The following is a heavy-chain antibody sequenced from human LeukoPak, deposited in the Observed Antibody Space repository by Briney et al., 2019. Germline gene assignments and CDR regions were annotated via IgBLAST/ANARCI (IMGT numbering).Heavy chain of an antibody. D-gene: IGHD3-16*02. CDR1: GYTFTSYY. CDR2: INPSGGST. Sequence: ASVKVSCKASGYTFTSYYMHWVRQAPGQGLEWMGIINPSGGSTSYAQKFQGRVTMARDTSTSTVYMELSSLRSEDTAVYYCARDRYDRADAFDIWGQGTMVTVSS. CDR3: ARDRYDRADAFDI. J-gene: IGHJ3*02. V-gene: IGHV1-46*01.